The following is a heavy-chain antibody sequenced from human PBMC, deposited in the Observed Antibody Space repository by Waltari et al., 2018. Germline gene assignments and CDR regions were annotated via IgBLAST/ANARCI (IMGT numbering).Heavy chain of an antibody. Sequence: QVQLVQSGAEVKKPGASVKVSCKASGYTFTGYYMHWVRQAPGQGLEWMGRINPNSGGTNYAQKFQGMVTMTRDTSLSTAYMALSRLRSDDTAVYYCARLHGRITMVHGVVGAFDIWGQGTMVTVSS. CDR2: INPNSGGT. J-gene: IGHJ3*02. D-gene: IGHD3-10*01. CDR3: ARLHGRITMVHGVVGAFDI. CDR1: GYTFTGYY. V-gene: IGHV1-2*06.